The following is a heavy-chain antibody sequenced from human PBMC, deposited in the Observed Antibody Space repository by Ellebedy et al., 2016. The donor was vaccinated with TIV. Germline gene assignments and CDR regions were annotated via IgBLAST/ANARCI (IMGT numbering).Heavy chain of an antibody. D-gene: IGHD5-12*01. CDR3: ARFLVAVDAFDI. Sequence: GESLKISCAASGFTFSSYGMHWVRQAPGKGLEWVAVIWYDGSNKDYADSVKGRFTISRDNSKKMLYLQMNSLRDEDTAVYYCARFLVAVDAFDIWGQGTTVTVSS. CDR1: GFTFSSYG. V-gene: IGHV3-33*01. CDR2: IWYDGSNK. J-gene: IGHJ3*02.